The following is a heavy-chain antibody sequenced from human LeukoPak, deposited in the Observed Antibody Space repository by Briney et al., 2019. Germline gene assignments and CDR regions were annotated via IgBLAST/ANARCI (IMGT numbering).Heavy chain of an antibody. CDR1: GFTFSSYA. CDR3: ARDQLLWFGEFTKFDY. V-gene: IGHV3-30-3*01. CDR2: ISYDGSNK. J-gene: IGHJ4*02. Sequence: GGSLRLSCAVSGFTFSSYAMHWVRQAPGKGLEWVAVISYDGSNKYYADSVKGRFTISRDNSKDTLYLQMNSLRAEDTAVYYRARDQLLWFGEFTKFDYWGQGTLVTVSS. D-gene: IGHD3-10*01.